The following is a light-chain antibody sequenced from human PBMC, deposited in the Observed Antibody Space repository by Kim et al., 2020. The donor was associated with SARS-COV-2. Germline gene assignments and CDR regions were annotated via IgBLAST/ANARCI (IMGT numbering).Light chain of an antibody. CDR2: DAS. V-gene: IGKV3-20*01. J-gene: IGKJ5*01. CDR1: QSVRRSY. CDR3: LQYGNSPET. Sequence: SQGERATLACRASQSVRRSYLASYQQQTPGPAPRLLIYDASSRATGIPDGFSGSGSGTDFTLTISRLEPEDFAVAYCLQYGNSPETFGQGTRLEIK.